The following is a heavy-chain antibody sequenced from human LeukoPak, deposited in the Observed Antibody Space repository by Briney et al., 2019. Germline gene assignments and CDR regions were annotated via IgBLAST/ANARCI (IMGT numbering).Heavy chain of an antibody. CDR1: GGSFSGYY. CDR2: INHSGST. D-gene: IGHD3-10*01. V-gene: IGHV4-34*01. CDR3: ARGGATMVRGVHGY. Sequence: SETLSLTCAVYGGSFSGYYWNWIRQPPGKGLEWIGEINHSGSTNYNPSLKSRVTISVDPSKNQFSLKLSSVTAADTAVYYCARGGATMVRGVHGYWGQGTLVTVSS. J-gene: IGHJ4*02.